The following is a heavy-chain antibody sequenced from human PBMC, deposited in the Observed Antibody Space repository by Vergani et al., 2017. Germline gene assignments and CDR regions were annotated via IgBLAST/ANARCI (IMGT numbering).Heavy chain of an antibody. D-gene: IGHD3-9*01. Sequence: QVQLVQSGAEVKKPGSSVKVSCKASGGTFSSYAISWVRQAPGQGLEWMGGIIPIFGTANYAQKFQGRVTITADKSTSTAYMELSSLRSEDTAVYYCARDNGLRYFDGLLLGGGMDVWGQGTTVTVSS. CDR1: GGTFSSYA. CDR3: ARDNGLRYFDGLLLGGGMDV. J-gene: IGHJ6*02. CDR2: IIPIFGTA. V-gene: IGHV1-69*06.